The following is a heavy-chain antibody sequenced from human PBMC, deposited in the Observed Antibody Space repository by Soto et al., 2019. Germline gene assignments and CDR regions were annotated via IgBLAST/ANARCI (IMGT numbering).Heavy chain of an antibody. D-gene: IGHD1-1*01. CDR1: GGSVRAPDW. Sequence: SETLSLTCTLSGGSVRAPDWWNWVRQSPDKGLEWIAEVHISGHSNYNPSLRSRVSVSIDSSKNQFYLNLNSVTAADTAIYYCARGRQGCPANNCYFDPWGQGTQVTVSS. CDR2: VHISGHS. J-gene: IGHJ5*01. CDR3: ARGRQGCPANNCYFDP. V-gene: IGHV4-4*02.